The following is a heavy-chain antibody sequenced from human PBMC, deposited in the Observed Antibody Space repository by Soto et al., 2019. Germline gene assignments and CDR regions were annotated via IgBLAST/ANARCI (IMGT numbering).Heavy chain of an antibody. Sequence: EVQLVESGGGLIQPGGSLKLSCAASGFTVGNNYMSWVRQAPVKGLEWVSLIYSTGTTKYADSVKGRFTVFRDNDKNTLYLQMKSLRAEETAVYYCAKDGRGSGSHYNSFGYWGQGTLVTVSS. J-gene: IGHJ4*02. CDR2: IYSTGTT. CDR1: GFTVGNNY. V-gene: IGHV3-53*01. CDR3: AKDGRGSGSHYNSFGY. D-gene: IGHD3-10*01.